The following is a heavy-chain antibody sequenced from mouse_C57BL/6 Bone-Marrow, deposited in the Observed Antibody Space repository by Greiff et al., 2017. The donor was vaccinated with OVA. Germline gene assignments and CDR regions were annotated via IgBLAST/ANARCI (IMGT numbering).Heavy chain of an antibody. CDR2: ISSGSSTI. CDR3: ARINYWYFDV. Sequence: EVKVVESGGGLVKPGGSLKLSCAASGFPFSDYGMHWVRQAPGRGLEGVAYISSGSSTIYYAATVKGRFPISRDNAKNTLFLQMTSLRSEDTAMYYCARINYWYFDVWGTGTTVTVSS. CDR1: GFPFSDYG. J-gene: IGHJ1*03. V-gene: IGHV5-17*01.